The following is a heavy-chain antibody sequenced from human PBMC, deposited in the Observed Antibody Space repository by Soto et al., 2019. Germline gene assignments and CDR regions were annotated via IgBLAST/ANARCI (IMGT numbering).Heavy chain of an antibody. CDR2: ISNSGVNI. V-gene: IGHV3-23*01. D-gene: IGHD5-12*01. Sequence: PGGSLRLSCAASGFTFSTYSISWVRQAPWKGLEWVSAISNSGVNIYYADSVQRRFTISRDNSLNTLFLQMHSLRIEDTAVYYLGHPGGFGGFDAYDIFGRGTMVTF. J-gene: IGHJ3*02. CDR1: GFTFSTYS. CDR3: GHPGGFGGFDAYDI.